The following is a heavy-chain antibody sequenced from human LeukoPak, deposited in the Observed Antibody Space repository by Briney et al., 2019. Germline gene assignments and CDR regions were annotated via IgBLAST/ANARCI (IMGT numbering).Heavy chain of an antibody. D-gene: IGHD2-2*02. CDR1: GYTFSGYY. CDR3: ARDDAGYINSFDY. J-gene: IGHJ4*02. Sequence: ASVKVSCKASGYTFSGYYIHWVRQAPGQGLECMGWINPNSGGTWYAQKFQGRVTMTRDTSTSTAYMELSRLTSDDTAVYYCARDDAGYINSFDYWGQGTLVTVS. CDR2: INPNSGGT. V-gene: IGHV1-2*02.